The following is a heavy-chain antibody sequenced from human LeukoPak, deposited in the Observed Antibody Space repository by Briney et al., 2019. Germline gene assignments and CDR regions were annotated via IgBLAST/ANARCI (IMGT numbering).Heavy chain of an antibody. V-gene: IGHV4-61*02. J-gene: IGHJ4*02. CDR2: IYTSGST. D-gene: IGHD4-11*01. CDR1: GGSISSGSYY. CDR3: ARVRRDSYSTRGYYFDY. Sequence: ESSETLSLTCTVSGGSISSGSYYWSWIRQPAGKGLEWIGRIYTSGSTNYNPSLKSRVTISVDTSKNQFSLKLSSVTAADTAVYYCARVRRDSYSTRGYYFDYWGQGTLVTVSS.